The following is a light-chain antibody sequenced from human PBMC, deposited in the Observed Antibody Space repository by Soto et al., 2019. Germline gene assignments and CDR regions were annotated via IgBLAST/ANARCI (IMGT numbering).Light chain of an antibody. V-gene: IGKV3-11*01. J-gene: IGKJ4*01. CDR1: QSVSSY. CDR2: DAS. Sequence: IVLTQSPATLPLSPGERATLSCRASQSVSSYLAWYQQKPGQAPRLLIYDASNTATGIPARFSGSGSGTDFTIPLSSLEPEDSAVYYCQHRSNWLTFGGGTKVEIK. CDR3: QHRSNWLT.